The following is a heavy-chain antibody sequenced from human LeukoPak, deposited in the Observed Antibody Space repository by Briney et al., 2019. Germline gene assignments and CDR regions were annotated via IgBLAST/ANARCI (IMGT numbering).Heavy chain of an antibody. J-gene: IGHJ4*02. CDR2: IYHSGST. CDR3: ARDHEQQLAYDY. V-gene: IGHV4-4*02. Sequence: GSLRLSCAASGFTFTSYSMNWVRQAPGKGLEWIGEIYHSGSTNYNPSLKSRVTISVDKSKNQFSLKLSSVTAADTAVYYCARDHEQQLAYDYWGQGTLVTVSS. D-gene: IGHD6-13*01. CDR1: GFTFTSYSM.